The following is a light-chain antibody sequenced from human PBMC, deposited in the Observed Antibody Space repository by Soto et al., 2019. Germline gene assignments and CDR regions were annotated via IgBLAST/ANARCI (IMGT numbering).Light chain of an antibody. CDR2: DVS. J-gene: IGLJ2*01. CDR1: SSDVGAYNY. CDR3: CSFAGSDTLI. V-gene: IGLV2-11*01. Sequence: QSALTQPRSVSGSPGQSVTISCTGTSSDVGAYNYVSWYQQHPGKAPKVMIYDVSKRPSGVPDRFSGSKSDNMAALTISGLQAEDEADYYCCSFAGSDTLIFGGGTKLTVL.